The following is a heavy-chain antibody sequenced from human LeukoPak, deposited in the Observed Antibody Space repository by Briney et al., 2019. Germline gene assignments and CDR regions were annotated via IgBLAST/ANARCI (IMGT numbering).Heavy chain of an antibody. CDR2: IYYSGST. Sequence: SETLSLTCTVSNGSINTYYWSWIRQPPGKGLEWIGYIYYSGSTNYNPSLKSRVTISVDTSKNQFSLTLSSVTAADTAVYYCARGRYQLSPWGQGTLVAVSS. V-gene: IGHV4-59*01. D-gene: IGHD2-2*01. CDR1: NGSINTYY. J-gene: IGHJ5*02. CDR3: ARGRYQLSP.